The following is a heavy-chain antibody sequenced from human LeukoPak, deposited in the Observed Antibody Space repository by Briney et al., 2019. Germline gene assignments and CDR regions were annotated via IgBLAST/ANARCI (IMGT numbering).Heavy chain of an antibody. CDR3: AAYTTVTTRPEYFQH. CDR1: GGSFSGYY. CDR2: INHSGST. D-gene: IGHD4-11*01. V-gene: IGHV4-34*01. Sequence: SETLSLTCAVYGGSFSGYYWSWIRQPPGKGLEWIGEINHSGSTNYNPSLKSRVTISVDTSKNQFSLKLSSVTAADTAVYYCAAYTTVTTRPEYFQHWGQGTLVTVSS. J-gene: IGHJ1*01.